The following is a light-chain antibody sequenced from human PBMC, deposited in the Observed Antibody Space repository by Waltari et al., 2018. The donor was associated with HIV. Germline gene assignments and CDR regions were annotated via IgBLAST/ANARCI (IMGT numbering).Light chain of an antibody. J-gene: IGLJ2*01. CDR1: SSDVGGYNS. V-gene: IGLV2-14*03. CDR3: SSYTSSSTLVV. Sequence: QSALTQPASVSGSPGQSITLSCTGTSSDVGGYNSVTWYPQHPGQTPKLMIYAVSNRPPGVSNRFSGAKSGNTASLNISGLQAEDEADYYCSSYTSSSTLVVFGGGTKLTVL. CDR2: AVS.